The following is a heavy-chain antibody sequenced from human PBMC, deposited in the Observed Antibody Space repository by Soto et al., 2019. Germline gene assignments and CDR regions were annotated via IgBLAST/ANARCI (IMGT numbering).Heavy chain of an antibody. CDR2: ISYDGSNK. J-gene: IGHJ6*02. D-gene: IGHD7-27*01. Sequence: QVQLVESGGGVVQPGRSLRLSCAASGFTFSSYGMHWVRQAPGKGLEWVAVISYDGSNKYYADSVKGRFTISRDNSKNALYLQMKSLRTEDTAVYYCAKDILGPGRANGMDVWGQGTTVTVSS. V-gene: IGHV3-30*18. CDR1: GFTFSSYG. CDR3: AKDILGPGRANGMDV.